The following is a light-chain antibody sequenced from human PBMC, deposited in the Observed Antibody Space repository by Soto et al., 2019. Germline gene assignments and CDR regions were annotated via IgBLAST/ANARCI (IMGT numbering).Light chain of an antibody. V-gene: IGLV2-14*01. CDR2: DVS. J-gene: IGLJ1*01. CDR3: SSNRGSTRV. Sequence: QSALTQPASVSGSPGQTITISCTGTSSDVGGYDYVSWHQQHPGKAPKLMICDVSKRPSGVSNRFSGSKSGNTASLTISGLQAEDEADYSCSSNRGSTRVFGTGTKVTVL. CDR1: SSDVGGYDY.